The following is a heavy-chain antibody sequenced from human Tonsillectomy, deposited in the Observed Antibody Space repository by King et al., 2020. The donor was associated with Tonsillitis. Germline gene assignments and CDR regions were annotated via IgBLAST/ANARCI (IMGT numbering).Heavy chain of an antibody. Sequence: QLVQSGAEVKKPGASVKDSCKASGYTFTSYHMHWVRQAPGQGLEWMGIINPSAGSTSNAQKFQGRVTMTRDTSTSTVYMELSSLRSEDTDVYYCARSETGYWYFDLWGRGTLVTVSS. CDR1: GYTFTSYH. J-gene: IGHJ2*01. CDR2: INPSAGST. V-gene: IGHV1-46*03. D-gene: IGHD3-9*01. CDR3: ARSETGYWYFDL.